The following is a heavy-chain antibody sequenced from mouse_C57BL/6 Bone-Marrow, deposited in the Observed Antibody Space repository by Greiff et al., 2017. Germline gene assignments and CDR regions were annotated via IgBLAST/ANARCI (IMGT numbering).Heavy chain of an antibody. D-gene: IGHD2-4*01. CDR3: TRDDYFYYYAMDY. CDR2: IDPETGGT. CDR1: GYTFTDYE. Sequence: VKLMESGAELVRPGASVTLSCKASGYTFTDYEMHWVKQTPVHGLEWIGAIDPETGGTAYNQKFKGKAILTADKSSSTAYMELRSLTSEDSAVYYCTRDDYFYYYAMDYWGQGTSVTVSS. J-gene: IGHJ4*01. V-gene: IGHV1-15*01.